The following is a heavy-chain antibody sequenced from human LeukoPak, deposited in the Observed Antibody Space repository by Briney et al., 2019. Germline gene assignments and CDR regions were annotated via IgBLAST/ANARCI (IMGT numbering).Heavy chain of an antibody. J-gene: IGHJ6*02. CDR2: ISSSSSYI. Sequence: PGGSLRLSCAASGFTFSSYSMNWVRQAPGKGLEWVSSISSSSSYIYYADSVKGRFTISRDNAKNSLYLQMNSPRAEDTAVYYCARDRATTDYYYGMDVWGQGTTVTVSS. CDR3: ARDRATTDYYYGMDV. CDR1: GFTFSSYS. D-gene: IGHD4-17*01. V-gene: IGHV3-21*01.